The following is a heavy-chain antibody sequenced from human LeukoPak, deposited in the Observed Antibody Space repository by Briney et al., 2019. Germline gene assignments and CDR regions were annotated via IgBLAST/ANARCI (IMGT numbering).Heavy chain of an antibody. CDR2: IYYSGST. CDR3: ARVLPRVEGYFDY. Sequence: PSETLSLTCTVSGGSISSYYWSWIRQPPGKGLEWIGSIYYSGSTYYNPSLKSRVTISVDTSKNQFSLKLSSVTAADTAVYYCARVLPRVEGYFDYWGQGTLVTVSS. CDR1: GGSISSYY. V-gene: IGHV4-59*01. J-gene: IGHJ4*02.